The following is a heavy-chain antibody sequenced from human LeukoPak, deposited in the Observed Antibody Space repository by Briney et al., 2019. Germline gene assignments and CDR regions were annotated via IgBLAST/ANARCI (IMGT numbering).Heavy chain of an antibody. CDR1: GFTFSSYA. V-gene: IGHV3-23*01. Sequence: GGFLRLSCAASGFTFSSYAMSWVRQAPGKGLEWVSAISGSGGSTYYADSVKGRFTISRDNSKNTLYLQMNSLRAEDTAVYYCAKDKYYDSSVDYWGQGTLVTVSS. D-gene: IGHD3-22*01. CDR3: AKDKYYDSSVDY. CDR2: ISGSGGST. J-gene: IGHJ4*02.